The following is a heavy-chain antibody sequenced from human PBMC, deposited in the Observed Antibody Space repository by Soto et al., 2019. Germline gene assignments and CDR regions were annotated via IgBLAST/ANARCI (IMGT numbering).Heavy chain of an antibody. CDR2: IDYSGST. J-gene: IGHJ5*02. D-gene: IGHD4-17*01. V-gene: IGHV4-31*03. Sequence: QVQLQESGPGLVKPSQTLSLTCTVSGGSISSGSYYWTWIRQHPGKGLEWIGYIDYSGSTYYNPSLKSRVTLSGDTSKNQFSLKLNSVTAADTAVYYCARTTTYNWIDPWGQGTLVTVSS. CDR3: ARTTTYNWIDP. CDR1: GGSISSGSYY.